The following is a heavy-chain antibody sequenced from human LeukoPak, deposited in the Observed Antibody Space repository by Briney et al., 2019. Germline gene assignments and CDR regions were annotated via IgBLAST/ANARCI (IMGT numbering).Heavy chain of an antibody. V-gene: IGHV3-73*01. Sequence: PGGSLKLSCAASGFTFSGSAMRCVRQASGKGLGWVGRIRSTAKNYATAYAASVKGRFTISREDSKNTAYLQMNSLETENTAVYYCTRRGDKHYDSSGGDFWGQGNLVTVSS. CDR2: IRSTAKNYAT. CDR1: GFTFSGSA. J-gene: IGHJ4*02. D-gene: IGHD3-22*01. CDR3: TRRGDKHYDSSGGDF.